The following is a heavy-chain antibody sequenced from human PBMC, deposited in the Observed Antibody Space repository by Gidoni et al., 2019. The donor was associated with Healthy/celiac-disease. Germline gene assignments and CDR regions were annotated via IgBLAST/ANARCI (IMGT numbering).Heavy chain of an antibody. D-gene: IGHD6-19*01. CDR2: INHSGST. V-gene: IGHV4-34*01. J-gene: IGHJ4*02. CDR3: ARGLGQWLGY. Sequence: QVQLQQWGAGLLKPSETLSLTCAVYGGSFSGYYWSCVRQPPGKGLEWIGEINHSGSTNYNPSLKSRVTIAVDTSKTQFSLKLSSVTAADTAVYYCARGLGQWLGYWGQGTLVTVSS. CDR1: GGSFSGYY.